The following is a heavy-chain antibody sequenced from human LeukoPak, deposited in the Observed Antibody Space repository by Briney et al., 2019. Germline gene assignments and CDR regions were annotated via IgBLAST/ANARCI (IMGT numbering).Heavy chain of an antibody. V-gene: IGHV3-23*01. J-gene: IGHJ6*02. CDR3: AKAGDFWSGYYYYYYGVDV. D-gene: IGHD3-3*01. CDR2: ISGSGGST. CDR1: GFTFSSYA. Sequence: PGASLRLSCAASGFTFSSYAMTWVRQAPGKGLEWVSAISGSGGSTYCADSVKGRFTISRDNSKNTLYLQMNSLRAEDTAVYYCAKAGDFWSGYYYYYYGVDVWGQGTRVTVSS.